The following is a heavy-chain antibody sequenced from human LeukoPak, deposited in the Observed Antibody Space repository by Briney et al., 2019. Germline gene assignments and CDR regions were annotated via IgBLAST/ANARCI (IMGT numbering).Heavy chain of an antibody. CDR3: ARVVRGALTSNCFDP. CDR1: GGSINDYY. J-gene: IGHJ5*02. V-gene: IGHV4-4*07. Sequence: TETLSLTCAVSGGSINDYYWTWIRQAAGKGLAGIGYIPNSAPPYYNPSLKSRVTMSVDTPQNESPRKLPSVTAADTAMYYCARVVRGALTSNCFDPWGQGTLVTVSS. D-gene: IGHD3-10*02. CDR2: IPNSAPP.